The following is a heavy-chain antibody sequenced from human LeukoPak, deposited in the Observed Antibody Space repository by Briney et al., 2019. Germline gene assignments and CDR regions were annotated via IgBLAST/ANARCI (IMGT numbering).Heavy chain of an antibody. J-gene: IGHJ4*02. CDR1: GGSMNNYY. V-gene: IGHV4-59*08. CDR3: ARHPGYNTRIFDY. D-gene: IGHD6-13*01. Sequence: SSETLSLTCTVPGGSMNNYYWSWIRQAPGKGLEWIGCIYYSGSTNYNPSLKSRVTISVDTSKNQFSLKLSSVTAADTAVYYCARHPGYNTRIFDYWGQGTLVTVSS. CDR2: IYYSGST.